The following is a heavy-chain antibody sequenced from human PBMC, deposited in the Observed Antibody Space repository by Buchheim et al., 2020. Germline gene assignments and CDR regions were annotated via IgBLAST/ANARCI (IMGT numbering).Heavy chain of an antibody. V-gene: IGHV3-23*01. CDR2: ISGSGSTT. CDR3: AKVGYGDYYQYGLDV. J-gene: IGHJ6*02. CDR1: GFTFSRYA. D-gene: IGHD4-17*01. Sequence: EVQLLESGGGLVQPGGSLRLTCAASGFTFSRYAMSWVRQAPGKGLEWVSHISGSGSTTYHADSVKGRFTISGDNSKNTLYLQMNSLRAEDTAVYYCAKVGYGDYYQYGLDVWGQGTT.